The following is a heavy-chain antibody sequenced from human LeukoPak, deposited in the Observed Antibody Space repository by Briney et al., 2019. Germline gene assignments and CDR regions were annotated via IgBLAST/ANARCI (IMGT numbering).Heavy chain of an antibody. D-gene: IGHD1-26*01. CDR2: VSWNGGST. CDR3: ARGSGSYSTYFDF. V-gene: IGHV3-20*04. J-gene: IGHJ4*02. CDR1: GFNFHDYG. Sequence: GGSLTLSCAASGFNFHDYGMTWVRQAPGEGLEWVSGVSWNGGSTSYVDSVKGRFTISGDNAKNSLYLQMNSLRGEDTALYFCARGSGSYSTYFDFWGQGILVTVSS.